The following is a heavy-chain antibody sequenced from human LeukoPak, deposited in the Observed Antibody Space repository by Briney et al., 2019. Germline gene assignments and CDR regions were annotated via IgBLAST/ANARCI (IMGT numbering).Heavy chain of an antibody. Sequence: SETLSLTCAVYGGSFSGHYWSWIRQPPGKGLEWIGYISHSGSTNYYPSLKSRVTISLDTSKNRFSLKLTSVTAADTAVYYCARQVPDYNDGSGSPIWFDPWGQGSMVTVSS. V-gene: IGHV4-59*08. CDR2: ISHSGST. CDR3: ARQVPDYNDGSGSPIWFDP. J-gene: IGHJ5*02. CDR1: GGSFSGHY. D-gene: IGHD3-22*01.